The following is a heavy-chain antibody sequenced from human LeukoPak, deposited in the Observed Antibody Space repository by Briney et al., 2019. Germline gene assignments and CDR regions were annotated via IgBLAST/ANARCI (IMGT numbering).Heavy chain of an antibody. Sequence: GGSLRLSCAASGFTFSSYAMHWVRQAPGKGLEWVAVISHDGSNKHYTDSVKGRFTISRGNSKDTLYLQMNSLRPEDTAMYYCARGGSYSHLHFDYWGQGSLVTVSS. J-gene: IGHJ4*02. D-gene: IGHD1-26*01. CDR3: ARGGSYSHLHFDY. V-gene: IGHV3-30-3*01. CDR2: ISHDGSNK. CDR1: GFTFSSYA.